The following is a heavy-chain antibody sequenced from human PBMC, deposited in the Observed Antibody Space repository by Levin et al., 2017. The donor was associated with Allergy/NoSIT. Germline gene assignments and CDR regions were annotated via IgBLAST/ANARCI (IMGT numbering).Heavy chain of an antibody. Sequence: GGSLRLSCAASGFTFSSYSMNWVRQAPGKGLEWVSSISSSSSYIYYADSVKGRFTISRDNAKNSLYLQMNSLRAEDTAVYYCARAPAGLDAFDSWGQGTMVTVSS. CDR3: ARAPAGLDAFDS. CDR2: ISSSSSYI. CDR1: GFTFSSYS. J-gene: IGHJ3*02. D-gene: IGHD3/OR15-3a*01. V-gene: IGHV3-21*01.